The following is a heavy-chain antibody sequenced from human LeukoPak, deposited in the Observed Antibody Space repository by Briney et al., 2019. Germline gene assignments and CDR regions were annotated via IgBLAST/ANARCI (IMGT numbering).Heavy chain of an antibody. CDR3: ASCSGGSCYALQFDY. Sequence: ASVKVSCKASGYTFTSYGISWVRQAPGQGLEWMGWISAYNGNTNYAQKLQGRVTMTTDTSTSTAYMELRSLRSDDTAVYYCASCSGGSCYALQFDYWGQGTLVTVSS. CDR2: ISAYNGNT. V-gene: IGHV1-18*01. J-gene: IGHJ4*02. D-gene: IGHD2-15*01. CDR1: GYTFTSYG.